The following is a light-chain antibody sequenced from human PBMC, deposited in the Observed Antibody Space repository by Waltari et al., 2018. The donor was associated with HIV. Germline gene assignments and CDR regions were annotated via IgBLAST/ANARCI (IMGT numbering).Light chain of an antibody. Sequence: EIVLTQSPGTLSLSPGERATLSCRASRSVSSNYLAWYQHNPGQAPRLLIYGISSRATGIPDRFSGSGSGTDFTLTISGLEPEDFALYYCQQYGGSPRTFGQGTRVEIK. CDR1: RSVSSNY. V-gene: IGKV3-20*01. J-gene: IGKJ1*01. CDR3: QQYGGSPRT. CDR2: GIS.